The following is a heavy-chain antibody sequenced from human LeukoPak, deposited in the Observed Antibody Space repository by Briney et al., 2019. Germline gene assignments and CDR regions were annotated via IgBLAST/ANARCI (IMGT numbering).Heavy chain of an antibody. CDR1: GFTLSDYH. V-gene: IGHV3-11*04. D-gene: IGHD2-2*01. Sequence: PGGSLTLSCAASGFTLSDYHVRWMPEAPGEGREGVSYIISSGSTIYYADSVKGRFTISRDNAKNSLYLQMQSLRAEDTAVYYCARDRRRIVVVPAACFDYWGQGTLVTVSS. CDR2: IISSGSTI. J-gene: IGHJ4*02. CDR3: ARDRRRIVVVPAACFDY.